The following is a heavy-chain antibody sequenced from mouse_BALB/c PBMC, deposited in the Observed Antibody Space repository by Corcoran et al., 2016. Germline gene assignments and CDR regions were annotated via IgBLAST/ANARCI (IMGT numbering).Heavy chain of an antibody. Sequence: EVKLLESGGGLVQPGGSLKLSCADSGIDFSRYWMSWVRQAPGKGLEWIGEINPDSSTIKYTPSLKDKFIIARDNAKNTLYLQMGKVRSEDTALYYCARLGYYGNSAYRGQGTLVTVSA. CDR1: GIDFSRYW. D-gene: IGHD2-1*01. J-gene: IGHJ3*01. CDR2: INPDSSTI. CDR3: ARLGYYGNSAY. V-gene: IGHV4-1*02.